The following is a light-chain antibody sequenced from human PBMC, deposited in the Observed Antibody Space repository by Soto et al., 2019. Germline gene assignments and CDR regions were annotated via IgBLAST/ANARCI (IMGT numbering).Light chain of an antibody. CDR1: QNVSNY. CDR2: GAS. Sequence: EIVLTHSPATLSLSPGERATLSCSASQNVSNYLAWYQQKPGQAPRLLIYGASSRATGIPARFSGSGSGTDFTLTISSLEPEDFAVYYCQQLTDWPPQWTLGQGTKVDIK. V-gene: IGKV3-11*01. CDR3: QQLTDWPPQWT. J-gene: IGKJ1*01.